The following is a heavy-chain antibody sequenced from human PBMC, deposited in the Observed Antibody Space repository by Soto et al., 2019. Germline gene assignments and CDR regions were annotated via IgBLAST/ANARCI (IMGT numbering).Heavy chain of an antibody. J-gene: IGHJ4*02. D-gene: IGHD2-21*01. CDR2: ISINSNHK. Sequence: RRLSCAASGFTFSDFYMTWVRQAPGKGLEWLSYISINSNHKEYGDSVKGRHTISRDNAKNSLYLQMNSLRADDTAVYYCVRGGGGGKFDYWGQGTLVTVSS. CDR3: VRGGGGGKFDY. CDR1: GFTFSDFY. V-gene: IGHV3-11*06.